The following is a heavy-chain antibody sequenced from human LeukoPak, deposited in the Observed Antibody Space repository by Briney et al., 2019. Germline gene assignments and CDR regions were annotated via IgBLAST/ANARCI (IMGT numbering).Heavy chain of an antibody. D-gene: IGHD6-13*01. Sequence: GRSLRLSCAASGFTFSSYAMHWVRQAPGKGLEWVAVISYDGSNKYYADSVKGRFTISRDNSKNTLYLQMNSLRAEDTAVYYCARGSRIAAAGTSFDYWGQGTLVTVFS. J-gene: IGHJ4*02. CDR2: ISYDGSNK. V-gene: IGHV3-30-3*01. CDR1: GFTFSSYA. CDR3: ARGSRIAAAGTSFDY.